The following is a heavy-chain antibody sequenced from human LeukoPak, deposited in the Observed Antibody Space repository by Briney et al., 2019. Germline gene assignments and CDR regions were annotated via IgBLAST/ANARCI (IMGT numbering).Heavy chain of an antibody. CDR1: GFTFSDYY. D-gene: IGHD5-24*01. CDR3: ARDRERWLRGYFDY. V-gene: IGHV3-11*04. Sequence: PGGSLRLSCAASGFTFSDYYMSWIRQAPGKGLEWVSCISSSGSTIYYADSVKGRFTISRDNAKNSLYLKMNSLRAEDTAVYYCARDRERWLRGYFDYWGQGTLVTVSS. CDR2: ISSSGSTI. J-gene: IGHJ4*02.